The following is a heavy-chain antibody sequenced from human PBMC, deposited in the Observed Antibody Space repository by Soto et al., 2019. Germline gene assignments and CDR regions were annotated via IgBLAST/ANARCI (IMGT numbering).Heavy chain of an antibody. CDR3: ARVGRDFWSTSENGMDV. J-gene: IGHJ6*02. D-gene: IGHD3-3*01. CDR2: ISSSGSTI. Sequence: GGSLRLSCAASGFTFSDYYMSWIRQAPGKGLEWVSYISSSGSTIYYADSVKGRFTISRDNAKNSLYLQMNSLRAEDTAVYYCARVGRDFWSTSENGMDVWGQGTTVTVSS. CDR1: GFTFSDYY. V-gene: IGHV3-11*01.